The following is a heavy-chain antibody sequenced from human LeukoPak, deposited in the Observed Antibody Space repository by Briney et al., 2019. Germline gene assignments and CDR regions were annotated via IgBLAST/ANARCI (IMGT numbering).Heavy chain of an antibody. CDR2: IKEDGSDK. CDR3: ARWTDWYFDL. Sequence: GGSLRLSCAASGISFSNYWMTWIRQAPEKGLQWVANIKEDGSDKNYADSVRGRFTISRDNAKNLLYLQMNSLRAEDTAVYYCARWTDWYFDLRGRGTLVTVSS. V-gene: IGHV3-7*01. D-gene: IGHD3/OR15-3a*01. J-gene: IGHJ2*01. CDR1: GISFSNYW.